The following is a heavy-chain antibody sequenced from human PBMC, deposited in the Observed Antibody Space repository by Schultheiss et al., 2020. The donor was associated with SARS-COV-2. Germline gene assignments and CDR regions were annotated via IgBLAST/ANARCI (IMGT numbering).Heavy chain of an antibody. CDR2: IKQDGSEK. CDR1: GFTFSSYA. J-gene: IGHJ3*02. CDR3: ARDPWNMSGIAFDI. V-gene: IGHV3-7*01. Sequence: GGSLRLSCAASGFTFSSYAMSWVRQAPGKGLEWVANIKQDGSEKYYADSVKGRFTISRDNSKNTLYLQMNSLRAEDTAVYYCARDPWNMSGIAFDIWGQGTMVTVSS. D-gene: IGHD3-10*02.